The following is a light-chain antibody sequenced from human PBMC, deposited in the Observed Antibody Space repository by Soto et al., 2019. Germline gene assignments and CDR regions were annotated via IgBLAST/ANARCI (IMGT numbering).Light chain of an antibody. CDR3: QQYGRSPIT. CDR1: QRVSSGY. J-gene: IGKJ5*01. CDR2: GAS. Sequence: DSGLTKTRAPLPLSLCERATLSCTSAQRVSSGYLAWYQQKPGQAPRLLIYGASSRATGIPDRFSGSGSGTDFTLTISRLEPEDFAVYYCQQYGRSPITFGQGTRLEIK. V-gene: IGKV3-20*01.